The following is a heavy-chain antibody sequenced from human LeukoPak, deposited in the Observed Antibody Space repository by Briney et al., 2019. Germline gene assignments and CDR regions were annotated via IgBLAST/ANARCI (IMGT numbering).Heavy chain of an antibody. CDR2: ICYSGST. CDR3: ARGGPDNSGYAGGAFDI. J-gene: IGHJ3*02. CDR1: GDSINCYC. Sequence: SETLSLTCTVSGDSINCYCWSWIRQPPGKGLEWIGYICYSGSTNYNPSLRSRVTISVDTSRNHFSLNLSSVTAADTAVYYCARGGPDNSGYAGGAFDIWGQGTMVTVSS. V-gene: IGHV4-59*01. D-gene: IGHD3-22*01.